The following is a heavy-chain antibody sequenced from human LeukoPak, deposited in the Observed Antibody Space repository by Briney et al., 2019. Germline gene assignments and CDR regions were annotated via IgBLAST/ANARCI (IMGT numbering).Heavy chain of an antibody. D-gene: IGHD3-22*01. Sequence: GGSLRLSCAASGFTFSSYSMNWVRQAPGKGLEWVSSISSSSSYIYYADSVKGRFTISRDNAKNSLYLQMNSLRAEDTAVYYCAREYSDYYDSSGYYRHNWFDPWGQGTLVTVSS. CDR3: AREYSDYYDSSGYYRHNWFDP. CDR2: ISSSSSYI. CDR1: GFTFSSYS. J-gene: IGHJ5*02. V-gene: IGHV3-21*01.